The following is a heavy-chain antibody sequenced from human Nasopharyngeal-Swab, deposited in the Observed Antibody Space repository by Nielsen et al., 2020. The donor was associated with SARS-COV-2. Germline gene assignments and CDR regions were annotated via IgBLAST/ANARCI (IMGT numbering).Heavy chain of an antibody. Sequence: RQAPGKGLEWIGEINHSGSTNYNPSLKSRVTISVDTSENQFSLKLSSVTAADTAVYYCARDAKFYYYYYGMDVWGQGTTVTVSS. CDR3: ARDAKFYYYYYGMDV. CDR2: INHSGST. D-gene: IGHD4/OR15-4a*01. J-gene: IGHJ6*02. V-gene: IGHV4-34*01.